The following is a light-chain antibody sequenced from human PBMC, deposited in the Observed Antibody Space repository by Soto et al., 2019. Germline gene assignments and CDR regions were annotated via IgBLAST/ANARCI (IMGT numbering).Light chain of an antibody. CDR1: QTISSW. V-gene: IGKV1-5*03. Sequence: DIQMTHSASTLSGSLGDRVTITWRASQTISSWLAWYQQKPGKAPKLLIHKASTLKSGVPSRFSGSGSGTEFTLTISSLQTDDFATYYCQHYNSYSEAFGQGTKVDIK. J-gene: IGKJ1*01. CDR3: QHYNSYSEA. CDR2: KAS.